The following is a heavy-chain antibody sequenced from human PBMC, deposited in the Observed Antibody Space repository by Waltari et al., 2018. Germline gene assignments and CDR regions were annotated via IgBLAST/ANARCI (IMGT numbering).Heavy chain of an antibody. CDR2: IYYRGST. D-gene: IGHD2-15*01. CDR1: GGSISSYY. CDR3: ARSHCSGGSCYIY. V-gene: IGHV4-59*01. J-gene: IGHJ4*02. Sequence: QVQLQESGPGLVKPSETLSLTCTVSGGSISSYYWSWIRQPPGKGLEWIGYIYYRGSTNYNPSLKSPVTISVDTSKNQFSLKLSSVTAADTAVYYCARSHCSGGSCYIYWGQGTLVTVSS.